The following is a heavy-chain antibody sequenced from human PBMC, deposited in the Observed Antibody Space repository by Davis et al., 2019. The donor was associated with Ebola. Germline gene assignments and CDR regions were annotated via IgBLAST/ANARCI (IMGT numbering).Heavy chain of an antibody. D-gene: IGHD2-15*01. CDR1: GYSFTSYW. CDR2: IYPGDSDT. J-gene: IGHJ4*02. V-gene: IGHV5-51*01. Sequence: SLRLSCKGSGYSFTSYWIGWVRQMPGKGLEWMGIIYPGDSDTRYSPSFQGQVTISADKSISTAYLQWSSLKASNTAMYYCARGSVVVAAVFDYWSQGTLVTVSS. CDR3: ARGSVVVAAVFDY.